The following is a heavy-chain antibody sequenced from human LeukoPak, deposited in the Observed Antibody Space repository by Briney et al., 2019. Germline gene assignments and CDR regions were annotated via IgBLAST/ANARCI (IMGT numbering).Heavy chain of an antibody. CDR3: ARDRVAVAGTGDADY. D-gene: IGHD6-19*01. CDR2: ISYDGSNK. J-gene: IGHJ4*02. CDR1: GFTFSSYA. Sequence: RRSLRLSCAASGFTFSSYAMHWVRQAPGKGLEWVAVISYDGSNKYYADSVKGRFTISRDNSKNTLYLQMNSLRAEDTAVYYCARDRVAVAGTGDADYWGQGTLVTVSS. V-gene: IGHV3-30-3*01.